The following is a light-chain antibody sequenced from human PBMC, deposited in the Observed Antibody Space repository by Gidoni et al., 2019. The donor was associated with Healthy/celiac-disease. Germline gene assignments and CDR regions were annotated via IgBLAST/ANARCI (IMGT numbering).Light chain of an antibody. V-gene: IGKV3-11*01. CDR3: QQRSKWPPT. J-gene: IGKJ4*01. CDR2: DAS. Sequence: EIVLTQSPATLSCSPGERATLSCRASQSVSSYLAWYQQKPGQAPRLLIYDASNRATGIPARFSGSGSGTDFTLTISSLEPEDFAVYYCQQRSKWPPTFGGGTKVEIK. CDR1: QSVSSY.